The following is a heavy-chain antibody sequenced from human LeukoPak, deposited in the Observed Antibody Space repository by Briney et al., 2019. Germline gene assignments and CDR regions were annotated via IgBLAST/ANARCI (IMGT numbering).Heavy chain of an antibody. CDR3: ATSVATPLGTFDY. CDR2: IKQDGSEK. J-gene: IGHJ4*02. D-gene: IGHD5-12*01. V-gene: IGHV3-7*03. Sequence: GGSLRLSCVASGFTFSSRDWMTWVRQAPGKGLEWVANIKQDGSEKNYVDSVKGRFTISRDNAKNSVDLQMNSLRVEDTAVYYCATSVATPLGTFDYWGQGTLVTVSS. CDR1: GFTFSSRDW.